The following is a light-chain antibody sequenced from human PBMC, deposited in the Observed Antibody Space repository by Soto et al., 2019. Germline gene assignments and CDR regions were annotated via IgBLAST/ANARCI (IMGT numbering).Light chain of an antibody. CDR2: AAS. V-gene: IGKV1-27*01. CDR3: QKYNRAPQT. Sequence: DIQMTQSPSSLSASVGDRVTITGRASQGISSYLAWYQQKPGKVPKLLIYAASTLQSGVPSRFSGSGSGTDFTLTISSLKPEDVATYYCQKYNRAPQTCGPGTKVDIK. CDR1: QGISSY. J-gene: IGKJ3*01.